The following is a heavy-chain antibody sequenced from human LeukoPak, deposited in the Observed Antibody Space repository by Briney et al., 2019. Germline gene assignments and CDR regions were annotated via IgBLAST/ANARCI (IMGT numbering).Heavy chain of an antibody. Sequence: ASVKVSCKASGYPFSNHGITWVRQAPGQGLEWMGWISCYNGDTHYAQKFQGRVTMTTDKPTSAAYMELSSLRSEDTAVYYCARDSGSYYGDFDYWGQGTLVTVSS. CDR3: ARDSGSYYGDFDY. CDR2: ISCYNGDT. V-gene: IGHV1-18*01. D-gene: IGHD1-26*01. CDR1: GYPFSNHG. J-gene: IGHJ4*02.